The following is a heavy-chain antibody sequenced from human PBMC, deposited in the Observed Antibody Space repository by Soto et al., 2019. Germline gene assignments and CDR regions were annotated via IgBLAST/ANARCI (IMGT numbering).Heavy chain of an antibody. CDR3: AKEYGSGSYSRLNWFDP. CDR1: GFTFSSYA. Sequence: VSLRLSCAASGFTFSSYAMSRVRQAPGKGLEWVSAISGSGGSTYYADSVKGRFTISRDNSKNTLYLQMNSLRAEDTAVYYCAKEYGSGSYSRLNWFDPWGQGTLVTSP. D-gene: IGHD3-10*01. J-gene: IGHJ5*02. V-gene: IGHV3-23*01. CDR2: ISGSGGST.